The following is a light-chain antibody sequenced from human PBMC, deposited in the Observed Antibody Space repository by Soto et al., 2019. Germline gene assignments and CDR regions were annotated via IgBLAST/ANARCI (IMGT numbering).Light chain of an antibody. Sequence: QSVLTQPPSVSGAPGQRVTISCTGSSSNIGAGYDVQWYQQLPGTVPKLLIYASNNRPSGVPDRFSCSKSDTSASLAITGLQAEDEADYYFQSFDSSLTVWVFGGGTKLTVL. V-gene: IGLV1-40*01. CDR3: QSFDSSLTVWV. CDR1: SSNIGAGYD. J-gene: IGLJ3*02. CDR2: ASN.